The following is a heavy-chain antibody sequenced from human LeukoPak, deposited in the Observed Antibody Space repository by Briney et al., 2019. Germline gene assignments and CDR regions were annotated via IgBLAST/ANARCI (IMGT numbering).Heavy chain of an antibody. CDR1: GFTFSSFG. CDR2: IWYDGSNK. V-gene: IGHV3-33*01. J-gene: IGHJ4*02. Sequence: GGSLRLSCAASGFTFSSFGMHWVRQAPGKGLEWVAVIWYDGSNKYYADSVKGRFTISRDNYKNTVYLQMNSLRAEDTAVYYCARAYCSSSSCYEDFDYWGQGTLVTVSS. CDR3: ARAYCSSSSCYEDFDY. D-gene: IGHD2-2*01.